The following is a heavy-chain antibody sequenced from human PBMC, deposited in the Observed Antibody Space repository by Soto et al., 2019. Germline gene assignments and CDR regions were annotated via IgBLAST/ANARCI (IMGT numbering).Heavy chain of an antibody. CDR2: ISAYNGNT. CDR1: GYTFTSYG. J-gene: IGHJ4*02. CDR3: ARDSLPFYGSGSQQDFYY. Sequence: ASVKVSCKASGYTFTSYGISWVRQAPGQGLEWMGWISAYNGNTNYAQKLQGRVTMTTDTSTSTAYMELRSLRSDDTAVYYCARDSLPFYGSGSQQDFYYWGQGTLVTVSS. D-gene: IGHD3-10*01. V-gene: IGHV1-18*01.